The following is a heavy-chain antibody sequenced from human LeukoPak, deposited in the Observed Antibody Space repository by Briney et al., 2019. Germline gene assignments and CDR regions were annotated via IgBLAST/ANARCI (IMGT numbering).Heavy chain of an antibody. CDR1: GFTVSTNY. V-gene: IGHV3-66*01. Sequence: GGSLRLSCAASGFTVSTNYMSWVRQAPGKGLEWVSLIYSGGSTYYADSVKGRFTISRDNSKNTLYLQMNSLRAEDTALYYCARDFLSDCSGGSCYSAVDYWGQGTLVTVSS. CDR3: ARDFLSDCSGGSCYSAVDY. CDR2: IYSGGST. J-gene: IGHJ4*02. D-gene: IGHD2-15*01.